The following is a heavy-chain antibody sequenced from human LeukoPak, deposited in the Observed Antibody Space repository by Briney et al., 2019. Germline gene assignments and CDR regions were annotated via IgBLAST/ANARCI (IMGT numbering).Heavy chain of an antibody. V-gene: IGHV3-23*01. Sequence: PGGSLRLSCTASGFAFSYYAMSWARQAPGKGLEWVSAVSDSGGSIYYTDSVKGRFTISRDNSKNTTYLQMNSLRVEDTAVYYCVKDPRAVRIAAGLDFWGQGTLVTVSS. CDR3: VKDPRAVRIAAGLDF. CDR1: GFAFSYYA. J-gene: IGHJ4*02. CDR2: VSDSGGSI. D-gene: IGHD6-13*01.